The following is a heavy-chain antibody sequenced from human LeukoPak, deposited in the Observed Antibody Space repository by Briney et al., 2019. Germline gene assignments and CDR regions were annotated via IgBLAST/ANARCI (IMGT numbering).Heavy chain of an antibody. CDR2: INHSGST. D-gene: IGHD5-24*01. CDR3: AREGKRLGYNYYGFDY. Sequence: SSETLSLTCAVYGGSFSGYYWSWIRQPPGKGLEWIGEINHSGSTNYSPSLKSRVTISVDTSKNQFSLKLSSVTAADTAVYYCAREGKRLGYNYYGFDYWGQGTLVTVSS. J-gene: IGHJ4*02. CDR1: GGSFSGYY. V-gene: IGHV4-34*01.